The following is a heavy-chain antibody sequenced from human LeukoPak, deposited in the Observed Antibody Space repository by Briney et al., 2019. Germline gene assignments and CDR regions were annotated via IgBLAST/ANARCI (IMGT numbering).Heavy chain of an antibody. V-gene: IGHV3-30-3*01. Sequence: GGSLRLSCAASGFTFSSYAMSWVRQAPGKGLEWVAVISYDGSNKYYADSVKGRFTISRDNSKNTLYLQMNSLRAEDTAVYYCARAVAGYFDYWGQGTLVTVSS. D-gene: IGHD6-19*01. J-gene: IGHJ4*02. CDR1: GFTFSSYA. CDR2: ISYDGSNK. CDR3: ARAVAGYFDY.